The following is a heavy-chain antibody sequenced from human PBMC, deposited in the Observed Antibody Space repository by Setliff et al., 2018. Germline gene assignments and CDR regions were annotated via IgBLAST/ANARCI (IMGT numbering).Heavy chain of an antibody. V-gene: IGHV3-7*03. CDR3: ARGHCTTISCFLDH. CDR1: GFTFNNYW. J-gene: IGHJ4*02. CDR2: IMQDGGAQ. D-gene: IGHD2-8*01. Sequence: PGGSLRLSCEAFGFTFNNYWMSWVRQAPGKGLEWVANIMQDGGAQYYLDSVKGRFTVSRDNSNNTLYLQLDSLRPDDTAFYYCARGHCTTISCFLDHWGQGIMVTVSS.